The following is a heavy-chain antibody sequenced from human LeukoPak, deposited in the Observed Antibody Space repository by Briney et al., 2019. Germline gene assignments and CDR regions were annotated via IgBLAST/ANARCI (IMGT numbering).Heavy chain of an antibody. V-gene: IGHV4-39*07. CDR2: IYYSGST. D-gene: IGHD4-23*01. J-gene: IGHJ4*02. CDR1: GGSISSSSYY. CDR3: ARGGDDYGGNEFDY. Sequence: SETLSLTCTVSGGSISSSSYYWGWIRQPPGKGLEWIGSIYYSGSTYYNPSLKSRVTISVDTSKNQFSLKLSSVTAADTAVYYCARGGDDYGGNEFDYWGQGTLVTVSS.